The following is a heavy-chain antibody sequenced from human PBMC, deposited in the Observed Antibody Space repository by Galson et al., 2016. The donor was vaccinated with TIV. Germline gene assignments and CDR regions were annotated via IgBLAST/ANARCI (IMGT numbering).Heavy chain of an antibody. J-gene: IGHJ4*02. V-gene: IGHV1-69*13. D-gene: IGHD6-19*01. CDR1: GGTFISYG. CDR2: IIPVFGTA. Sequence: SVKVSCKASGGTFISYGVSWVRQAPGQGLEWMGGIIPVFGTANYAQKFQGRVTITADQSTRTDYMELSSLRSEDTAVYYCARQDQALAGPFDYWGQGNVVTVSS. CDR3: ARQDQALAGPFDY.